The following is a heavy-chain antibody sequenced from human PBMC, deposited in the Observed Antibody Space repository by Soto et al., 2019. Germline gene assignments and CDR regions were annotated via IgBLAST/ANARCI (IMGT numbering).Heavy chain of an antibody. CDR1: GGSISSSSYY. J-gene: IGHJ4*02. D-gene: IGHD3-10*01. CDR3: ARLSRKGFGELSYYFDY. V-gene: IGHV4-39*01. CDR2: IYYSGST. Sequence: SETLSFTCTVSGGSISSSSYYWGWIRQPPGKGLEWIGSIYYSGSTYYNPSLKSRVTISVDTSKNQFSLKLSSVTAADTAVYYCARLSRKGFGELSYYFDYWGQGTLVTVSS.